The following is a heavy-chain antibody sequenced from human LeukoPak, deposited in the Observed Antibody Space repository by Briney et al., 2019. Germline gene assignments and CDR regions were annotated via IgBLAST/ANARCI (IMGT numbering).Heavy chain of an antibody. CDR2: INPNSGAT. CDR1: GGTFSSYA. J-gene: IGHJ6*03. D-gene: IGHD5-18*01. CDR3: ARGGYIYGHYSYNMDV. Sequence: ASVKVSCKASGGTFSSYAISWVRQAPGQGLEWMGWINPNSGATKYAQEFQDRVTVTRDTSVGTAYMELPGLRSDDTAIYYCARGGYIYGHYSYNMDVWGKGTTVTISS. V-gene: IGHV1-2*02.